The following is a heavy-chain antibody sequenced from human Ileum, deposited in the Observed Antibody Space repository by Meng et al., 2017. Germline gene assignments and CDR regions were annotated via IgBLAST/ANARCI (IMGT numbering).Heavy chain of an antibody. J-gene: IGHJ4*02. CDR3: TRHMGYNSGWYYFDY. CDR1: GGSISNNY. Sequence: QLQLQASGPGLVKPSETLSLTCTVSGGSISNNYWSWIRQPPGKGLEWIAYISYSGTTNYNPSLKSRVTISVDTSKNQFSLKLSSVTAADTAVYYCTRHMGYNSGWYYFDYWGQGTLVTVSS. D-gene: IGHD6-19*01. CDR2: ISYSGTT. V-gene: IGHV4-59*08.